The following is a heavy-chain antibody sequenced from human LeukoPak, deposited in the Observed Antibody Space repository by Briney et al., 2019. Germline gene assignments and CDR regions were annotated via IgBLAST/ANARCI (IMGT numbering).Heavy chain of an antibody. V-gene: IGHV1-2*02. D-gene: IGHD3-22*01. CDR1: GYTFTGYY. CDR2: INPNSGGT. J-gene: IGHJ3*02. CDR3: ARDDDSSGYYYFSAFGI. Sequence: ASVKVSCTASGYTFTGYYMHWVRQAPGQGLEWMGWINPNSGGTNYAQKFQGRVTMTRDTSISTAYMELSRLRSDDTAVYYCARDDDSSGYYYFSAFGIWGQGTMVTVSS.